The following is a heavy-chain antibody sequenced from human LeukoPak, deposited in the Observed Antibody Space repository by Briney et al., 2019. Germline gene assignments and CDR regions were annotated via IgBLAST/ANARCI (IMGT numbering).Heavy chain of an antibody. CDR3: ARYYDFWSGLDY. V-gene: IGHV4-30-4*01. CDR1: GGSISSGDYY. D-gene: IGHD3-3*01. J-gene: IGHJ4*02. CDR2: IYYGGST. Sequence: SETLSLTCTVSGGSISSGDYYWSWIRQPPGKGLEWIGYIYYGGSTYYNPSLKSRVTISVDTSKNQFSLKLSSVTAADTAVYYCARYYDFWSGLDYWGQGTLVTVSS.